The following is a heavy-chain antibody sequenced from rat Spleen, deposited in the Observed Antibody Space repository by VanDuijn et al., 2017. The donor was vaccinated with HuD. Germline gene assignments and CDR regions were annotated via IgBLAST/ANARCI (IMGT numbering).Heavy chain of an antibody. V-gene: IGHV5-20*01. Sequence: EVQLVESGGGLVQPGRSLNLSCAASGFTFSDYYMAWVRQAPTKGPEWVASISFDGSTTYYRDSVKGRFTISRDNTKSTLYLQMNSLRSEDTATYYCTTENYWFAYWGQGTLVTVSS. CDR1: GFTFSDYY. CDR3: TTENYWFAY. CDR2: ISFDGSTT. J-gene: IGHJ3*01. D-gene: IGHD1-10*01.